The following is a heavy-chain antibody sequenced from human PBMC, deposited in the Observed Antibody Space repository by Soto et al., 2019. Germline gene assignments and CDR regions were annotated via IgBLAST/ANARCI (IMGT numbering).Heavy chain of an antibody. Sequence: SETLSLTCAVYGGSLSGYYWSWIRQPPGKGLEWIGEINHSGSTNYNPSLKSRVTISVDTSKNQFSLKLSSVTAADTAVYYCARGFDNYDFWSGYYTSQYYFDYWGQGTLVTVSS. CDR3: ARGFDNYDFWSGYYTSQYYFDY. CDR1: GGSLSGYY. CDR2: INHSGST. V-gene: IGHV4-34*01. J-gene: IGHJ4*02. D-gene: IGHD3-3*01.